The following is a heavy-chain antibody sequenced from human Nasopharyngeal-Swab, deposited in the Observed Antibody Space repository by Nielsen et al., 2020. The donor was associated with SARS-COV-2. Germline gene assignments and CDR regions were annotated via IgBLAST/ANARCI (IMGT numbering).Heavy chain of an antibody. CDR3: ARGPAVNSGYREYFQN. Sequence: GGSLRLSCAASGFSIKTFWMAWVRQAPGKGLEWVANINQDGSAKKYVDSAKGRFSISKDSPTNSLLLQMNSLRAEDTAVYYCARGPAVNSGYREYFQNLGQGTLVTVSS. V-gene: IGHV3-7*03. CDR1: GFSIKTFW. J-gene: IGHJ1*01. D-gene: IGHD5-12*01. CDR2: INQDGSAK.